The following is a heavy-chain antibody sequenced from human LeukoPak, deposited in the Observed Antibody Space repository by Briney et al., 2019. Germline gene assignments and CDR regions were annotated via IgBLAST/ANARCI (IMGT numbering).Heavy chain of an antibody. CDR1: GYGFTDKY. Sequence: ASVKVSCKASGYGFTDKYMHWVRQAPGQGLEWMGWINPNSGGTNYAQKFQGRVTMTRDTSISTAYMELSRLRSDDTAVYYCARDAGYSSSWYYDHAFDIWGQGTMVAVSS. CDR3: ARDAGYSSSWYYDHAFDI. V-gene: IGHV1-2*02. CDR2: INPNSGGT. J-gene: IGHJ3*02. D-gene: IGHD6-13*01.